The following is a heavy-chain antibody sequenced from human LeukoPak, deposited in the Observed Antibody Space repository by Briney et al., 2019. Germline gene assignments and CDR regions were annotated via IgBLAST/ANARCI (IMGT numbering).Heavy chain of an antibody. J-gene: IGHJ4*02. D-gene: IGHD3-22*01. CDR2: IYYSGST. V-gene: IGHV4-30-4*08. CDR3: ARRPYDSSGYYFHYFDY. CDR1: GGSISSGDYY. Sequence: SETLSLTCTVSGGSISSGDYYWSWIRQPPGKGLEWIGYIYYSGSTYYNPSLKSRVTISVDTSKNQFSLKLSSVTAADMAVYYCARRPYDSSGYYFHYFDYWGQGTLVTVSS.